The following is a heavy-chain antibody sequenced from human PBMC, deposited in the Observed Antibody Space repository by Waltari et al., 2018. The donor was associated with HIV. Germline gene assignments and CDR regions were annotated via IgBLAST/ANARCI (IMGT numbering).Heavy chain of an antibody. CDR1: GGSISSGGYY. CDR3: ARRNYYDSRRFDFDI. J-gene: IGHJ3*02. Sequence: QVQLQESGPGLVKPSQTLSLTCIVSGGSISSGGYYWSWIRQPPGKGLEWIGYIYYIGSTYYNPSLKSRLSLSVDTSNNQFSLKLGSVTAADTAVYYCARRNYYDSRRFDFDIWGQGTMVTVSS. V-gene: IGHV4-31*03. D-gene: IGHD3-22*01. CDR2: IYYIGST.